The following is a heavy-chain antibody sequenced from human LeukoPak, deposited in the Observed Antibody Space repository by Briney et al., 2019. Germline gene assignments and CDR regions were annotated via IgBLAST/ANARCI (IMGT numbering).Heavy chain of an antibody. CDR3: AKNYEAVGDFPNSFDN. V-gene: IGHV3-9*01. J-gene: IGHJ3*02. CDR2: ISWNSGSI. CDR1: GFTFNSNA. Sequence: PGGSLRLSCAASGFTFNSNAMSWVRQAPGKGLEWVSGISWNSGSIGYADSVKGRFTISRDNAKNSLYLQMNSLRAEDTALYYCAKNYEAVGDFPNSFDNWGQGAKGTVSS. D-gene: IGHD2-21*01.